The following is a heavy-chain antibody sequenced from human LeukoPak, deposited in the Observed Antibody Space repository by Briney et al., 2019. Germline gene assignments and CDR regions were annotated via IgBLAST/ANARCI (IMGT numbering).Heavy chain of an antibody. J-gene: IGHJ6*03. V-gene: IGHV4-59*01. D-gene: IGHD5-18*01. CDR1: GGSISSYY. CDR3: ARDSRRYSYGVYYYYMDV. CDR2: IYYSGST. Sequence: PSETLSLTCTVSGGSISSYYWSWIRQPPGKGLEWIGYIYYSGSTNYNPSLKSRVTISVDTSKNQFSLKLSSVTAADTAVYYCARDSRRYSYGVYYYYMDVWGKGTTVTVSS.